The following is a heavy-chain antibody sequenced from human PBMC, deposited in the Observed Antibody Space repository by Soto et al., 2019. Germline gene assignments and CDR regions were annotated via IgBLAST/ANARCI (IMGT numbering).Heavy chain of an antibody. CDR1: GGSISSSY. D-gene: IGHD3-22*01. CDR2: FYTTGRA. CDR3: AREPIVEGPPGYNWFDP. J-gene: IGHJ5*02. V-gene: IGHV4-4*07. Sequence: QVQLQESGPGLVKPSGTLSLTCSVSGGSISSSYWNWIRQPAGKGLEWIGRFYTTGRASYNPSLKGRLTLSGDTSKNQFSLRLGSVTAADTAVYYCAREPIVEGPPGYNWFDPWGQGILVTVSS.